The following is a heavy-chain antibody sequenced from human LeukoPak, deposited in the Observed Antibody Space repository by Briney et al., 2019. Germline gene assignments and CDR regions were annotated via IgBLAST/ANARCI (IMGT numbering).Heavy chain of an antibody. CDR2: ISSSSSYI. D-gene: IGHD2-2*01. CDR1: GFTFSSYS. Sequence: GGSLRLSCAASGFTFSSYSMNWVRQAPGKGLEWVSSISSSSSYIYYADSVKGRFTISRDNAKNSLYPQMNGLRAEDTAVYYCAGGVGYCSSTSCRTLTYWGQGTLVTVSS. V-gene: IGHV3-21*01. J-gene: IGHJ4*02. CDR3: AGGVGYCSSTSCRTLTY.